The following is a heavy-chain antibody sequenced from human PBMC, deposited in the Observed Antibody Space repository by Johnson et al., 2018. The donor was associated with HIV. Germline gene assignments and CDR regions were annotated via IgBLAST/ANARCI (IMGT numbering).Heavy chain of an antibody. V-gene: IGHV3-66*01. CDR3: AIEGAWEVRRGAFDI. CDR2: IYSGGNT. D-gene: IGHD1-26*01. J-gene: IGHJ3*02. Sequence: EVQLVESGGVLVQPGGSLRLSCAASGITFSSSYMSWVRQAPGKGLEWVSVIYSGGNTYYADSVRGRFTISRDNSKNTLYLQMNSLRAEDTAVYHCAIEGAWEVRRGAFDIWGQGTTVTVSS. CDR1: GITFSSSY.